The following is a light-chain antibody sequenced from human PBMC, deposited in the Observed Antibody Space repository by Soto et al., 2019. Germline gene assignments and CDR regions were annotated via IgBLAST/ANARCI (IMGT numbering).Light chain of an antibody. J-gene: IGLJ1*01. CDR1: NRDVGAFNY. CDR3: SSYTGSNTLYV. Sequence: QSALTQPASMSGSPGQSITISCTGTNRDVGAFNYVSWYQQHPHKAPKLIIYEVAYRPSGVSDRFSGSKSGNTASLTISGLQAEDEADYYCSSYTGSNTLYVFGTGTKVTVL. CDR2: EVA. V-gene: IGLV2-14*01.